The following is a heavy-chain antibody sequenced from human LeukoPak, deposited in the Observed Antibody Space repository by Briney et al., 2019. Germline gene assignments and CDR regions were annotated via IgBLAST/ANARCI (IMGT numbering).Heavy chain of an antibody. V-gene: IGHV4-34*01. CDR2: INHSGST. J-gene: IGHJ4*02. Sequence: SETLSLTCAVYGGSFSGYYWSWIRQPPGKGLEWLGVINHSGSTNYNPSLKSRVTISVDTSKNQFSLKLSSVTAADTAVYYCARVDPDSSSTLEVFDYWGQGTLVTVSS. CDR1: GGSFSGYY. D-gene: IGHD6-6*01. CDR3: ARVDPDSSSTLEVFDY.